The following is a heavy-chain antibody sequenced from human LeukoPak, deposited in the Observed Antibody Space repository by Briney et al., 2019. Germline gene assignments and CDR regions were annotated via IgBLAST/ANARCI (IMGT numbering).Heavy chain of an antibody. J-gene: IGHJ4*02. V-gene: IGHV4-4*07. D-gene: IGHD1-26*01. CDR2: IYNSGST. CDR1: GGSISSYH. CDR3: ASLGSYAAPYFEY. Sequence: PSETLSLTCTVSGGSISSYHWSWIRQPAGKGLEWIGRIYNSGSTNYNPSLKSRLTMSLDTSKNQLSLKLSSVTAVDTAVYYCASLGSYAAPYFEYWGQGTLVTVSS.